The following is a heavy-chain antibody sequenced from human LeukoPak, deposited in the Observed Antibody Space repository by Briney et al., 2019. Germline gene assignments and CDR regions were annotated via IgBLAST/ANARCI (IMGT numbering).Heavy chain of an antibody. CDR2: INPSGGST. V-gene: IGHV1-46*01. D-gene: IGHD3-22*01. CDR3: ARDPISGYYSDAFDI. J-gene: IGHJ3*02. Sequence: ASVKVSCKASGYTFTSHYMHWVRQAPGQGLEWMGIINPSGGSTSYAQEFQGRVTMTRDMSTSTVYMELSSLRSEDTAVYYCARDPISGYYSDAFDIWGQGTMVTVSS. CDR1: GYTFTSHY.